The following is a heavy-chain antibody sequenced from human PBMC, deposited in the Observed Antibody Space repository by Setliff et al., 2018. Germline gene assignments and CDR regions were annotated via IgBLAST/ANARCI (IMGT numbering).Heavy chain of an antibody. CDR3: VRVRAADDY. D-gene: IGHD6-25*01. Sequence: SETLSLTCAVYGGSFSGYYWSWIRQPPGKGLEWIGEINHSGSTNYNPSLKSRVTISVDTSKNQFSLKLSSVTAADTAVYYCVRVRAADDYWGQGTLVTVSS. V-gene: IGHV4-34*01. CDR1: GGSFSGYY. CDR2: INHSGST. J-gene: IGHJ4*02.